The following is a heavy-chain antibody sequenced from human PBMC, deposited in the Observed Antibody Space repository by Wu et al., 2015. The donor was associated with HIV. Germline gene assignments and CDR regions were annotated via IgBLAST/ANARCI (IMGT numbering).Heavy chain of an antibody. CDR1: GYTFYHATS. J-gene: IGHJ4*02. Sequence: GYTFYHATSMHWVRTGPVDRGLSGMGIXNPSGGSTSYAQKFQGRVTMTRDTSTSTVYMELSSLRSEDTAVYYCARGGDLQLWTTRMDYWGQGTLVTVSS. CDR3: ARGGDLQLWTTRMDY. V-gene: IGHV1-46*01. D-gene: IGHD5-18*01. CDR2: XNPSGGST.